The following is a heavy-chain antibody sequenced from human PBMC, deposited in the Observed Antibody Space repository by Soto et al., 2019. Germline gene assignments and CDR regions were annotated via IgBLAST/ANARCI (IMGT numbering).Heavy chain of an antibody. J-gene: IGHJ4*02. V-gene: IGHV3-64D*08. Sequence: PGGSLRLSCSASGFTFSSYAMHWVLQAPWKGLEYVSAISSNGGSTYYADSVKGRFTISRDNSKNTLYLQMSSLRAEDTAVYYCVKDAPLNSDSSSWYVFDYWGQRTLVTVSS. D-gene: IGHD6-13*01. CDR3: VKDAPLNSDSSSWYVFDY. CDR2: ISSNGGST. CDR1: GFTFSSYA.